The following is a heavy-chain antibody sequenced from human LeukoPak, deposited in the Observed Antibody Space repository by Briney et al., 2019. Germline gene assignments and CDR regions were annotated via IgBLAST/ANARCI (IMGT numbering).Heavy chain of an antibody. Sequence: GGSLRLSCAASGSTFSSYAMNWVRQAPGKGLEWVSAISGSSGSTYYADTVKGRFTISRDNSRNTLYLQMNSLRADDTAVYFCAKSRPMAYFFDYWGQGTLVTVSS. V-gene: IGHV3-23*01. CDR3: AKSRPMAYFFDY. CDR1: GSTFSSYA. CDR2: ISGSSGST. D-gene: IGHD5-24*01. J-gene: IGHJ4*02.